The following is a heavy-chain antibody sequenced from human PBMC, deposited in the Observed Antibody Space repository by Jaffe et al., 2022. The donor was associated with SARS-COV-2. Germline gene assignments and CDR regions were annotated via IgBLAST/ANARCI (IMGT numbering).Heavy chain of an antibody. J-gene: IGHJ6*02. D-gene: IGHD3-10*01. CDR1: GFTFSSYA. CDR2: ISGSGGST. CDR3: AKLMVSGSSRGYYYYGMDV. Sequence: EVQLLESGGDLVQPGGSLRLSCAASGFTFSSYAMSWVRQAPGEGLEWVSTISGSGGSTYYADSVKGRFTISRDNSKNTLFLQMNSLRAEDTAVYYCAKLMVSGSSRGYYYYGMDVWGQGTTVTVSS. V-gene: IGHV3-23*01.